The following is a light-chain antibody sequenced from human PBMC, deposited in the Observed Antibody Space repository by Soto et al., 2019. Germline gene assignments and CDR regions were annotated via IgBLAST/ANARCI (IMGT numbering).Light chain of an antibody. CDR1: SSDVGGYNS. J-gene: IGLJ2*01. CDR3: CSYAGSYTLV. Sequence: QSVLTQPRSVSASPGQSVTISCTGTSSDVGGYNSVSWYQKHPGKAPKVMIYDVTKRPSGVPDRFSGSKSGNTASLTISGLQAEDEADYYCCSYAGSYTLVFGGGTKVTVL. CDR2: DVT. V-gene: IGLV2-11*01.